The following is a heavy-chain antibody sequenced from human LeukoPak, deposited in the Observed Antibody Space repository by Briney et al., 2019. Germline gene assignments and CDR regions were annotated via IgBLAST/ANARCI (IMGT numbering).Heavy chain of an antibody. J-gene: IGHJ4*02. Sequence: PGGSLRLSCAASGFTFGDYYMSWIRQAPGRGLDWVSYISSSGSTIYYADSVKGRFTIPRDNAKNSLYLQMNSLRAEDTAVYYCARGGTRYTSGWYYFDYWGRGTLVTVSS. D-gene: IGHD6-19*01. CDR1: GFTFGDYY. CDR2: ISSSGSTI. V-gene: IGHV3-11*01. CDR3: ARGGTRYTSGWYYFDY.